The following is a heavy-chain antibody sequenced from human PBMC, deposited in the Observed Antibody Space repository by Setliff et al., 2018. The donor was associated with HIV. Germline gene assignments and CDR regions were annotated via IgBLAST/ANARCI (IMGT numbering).Heavy chain of an antibody. CDR1: GFTVRGYW. J-gene: IGHJ6*03. CDR3: AKTSSIVATGPLNYYYYMDV. D-gene: IGHD6-13*01. CDR2: IKQDGSER. Sequence: HPGGSLRLSCAASGFTVRGYWMSWVRQAPGKGLEWVANIKQDGSERYYVDSVKGRFTISRDNTNNSLYLQMDSLRAEDTAVYYCAKTSSIVATGPLNYYYYMDVWGKGTTVTVSS. V-gene: IGHV3-7*03.